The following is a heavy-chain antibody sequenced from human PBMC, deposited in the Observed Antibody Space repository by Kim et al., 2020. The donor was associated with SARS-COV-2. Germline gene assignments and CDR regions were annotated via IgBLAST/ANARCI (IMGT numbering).Heavy chain of an antibody. D-gene: IGHD6-6*01. J-gene: IGHJ6*02. CDR1: GFTFSNYC. Sequence: GGSLRLSCAASGFTFSNYCMHWVRQAPGKGLEWVSRITSEGSSKNYQDSVRGRFTISRDSAKNTLYLQMNSLRAEDTALYYCSSPSDLYVWGVVTTVTAS. CDR2: ITSEGSSK. CDR3: SSPSDLYV. V-gene: IGHV3-74*01.